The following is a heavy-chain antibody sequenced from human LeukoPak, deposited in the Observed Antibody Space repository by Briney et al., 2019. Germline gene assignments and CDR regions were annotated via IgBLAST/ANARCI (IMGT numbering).Heavy chain of an antibody. CDR1: GYTLTSYG. Sequence: ASVKVSCKASGYTLTSYGISWVRQAPGQGLEWMGWISAYNGNTNYAQKLQGRVTMTTDTSTSTAYMELRSLRSDDTAVYYCARYGAYYDILTGYYSSYYYYGMDVWGQGTTVTVSS. CDR3: ARYGAYYDILTGYYSSYYYYGMDV. D-gene: IGHD3-9*01. J-gene: IGHJ6*02. CDR2: ISAYNGNT. V-gene: IGHV1-18*01.